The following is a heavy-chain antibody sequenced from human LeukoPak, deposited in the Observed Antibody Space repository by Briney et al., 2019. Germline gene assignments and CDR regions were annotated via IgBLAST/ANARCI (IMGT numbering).Heavy chain of an antibody. CDR3: ARGRYAAGSVDY. CDR1: GGSFSGYY. CDR2: INHSGST. V-gene: IGHV4-34*01. Sequence: PSETLSLTCAVYGGSFSGYYWSWIRQPPGKGREWIGEINHSGSTNYNPSLKSRVTISVDTSKNQFSLKLSSVTAADTAVYYCARGRYAAGSVDYWGQGTLVTVSS. J-gene: IGHJ4*02. D-gene: IGHD6-13*01.